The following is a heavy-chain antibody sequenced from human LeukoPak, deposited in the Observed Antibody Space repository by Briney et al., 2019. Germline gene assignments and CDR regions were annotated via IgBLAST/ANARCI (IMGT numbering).Heavy chain of an antibody. V-gene: IGHV3-11*04. CDR1: GFTFSDYY. Sequence: GGSLRLSCAASGFTFSDYYMSWIRQAPGKGLEWVSYISSSGSTIYYADSVKGRFTISRDNAKNSLYLQMNSLRAEDTAVYYCARGTPGWVVPAAGFDYWGQGTLVTVSS. CDR2: ISSSGSTI. CDR3: ARGTPGWVVPAAGFDY. J-gene: IGHJ4*02. D-gene: IGHD2-2*01.